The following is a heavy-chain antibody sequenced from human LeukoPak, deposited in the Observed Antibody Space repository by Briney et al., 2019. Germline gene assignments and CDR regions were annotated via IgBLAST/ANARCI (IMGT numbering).Heavy chain of an antibody. D-gene: IGHD6-13*01. CDR3: ARVIGSIDY. J-gene: IGHJ4*02. Sequence: ASVKVSCKASGYTFPSSNINWVRHATGQGLEWMGWMNPKSGNTGYAQKFQGRDTMTRDTSISTAYMELSSLRSEDTAVYYCARVIGSIDYWGQGTLVTVSS. V-gene: IGHV1-8*01. CDR1: GYTFPSSN. CDR2: MNPKSGNT.